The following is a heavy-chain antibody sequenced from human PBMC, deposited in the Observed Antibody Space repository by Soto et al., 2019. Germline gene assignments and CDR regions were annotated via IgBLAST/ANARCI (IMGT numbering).Heavy chain of an antibody. J-gene: IGHJ6*02. CDR2: ISYDGSNK. D-gene: IGHD2-2*01. CDR1: GFTFSSYG. V-gene: IGHV3-30*18. Sequence: GGSLRLSCAASGFTFSSYGMHWVRQAPGKGLEWVAVISYDGSNKYYAGSVKGRFTISRDNSKNTLYLQMNSLRAEDTAVYYCSKVYCISTSCYSKYYYYGMDVWGQGTTVTVS. CDR3: SKVYCISTSCYSKYYYYGMDV.